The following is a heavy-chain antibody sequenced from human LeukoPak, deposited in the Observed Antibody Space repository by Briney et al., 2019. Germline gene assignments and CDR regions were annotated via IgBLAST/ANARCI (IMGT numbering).Heavy chain of an antibody. CDR1: GGSISSGGYS. Sequence: SETLSLTCVVSGGSISSGGYSWSWIRQPPGKGLEWIAYIYYSGSSYYNPSLKSRVTISVDTSKNQFSLRLSSVTSADTAVYYCARIDCSGGSCYSGGAFDIWGQGTMVTVSS. D-gene: IGHD2-15*01. V-gene: IGHV4-30-4*07. CDR2: IYYSGSS. J-gene: IGHJ3*02. CDR3: ARIDCSGGSCYSGGAFDI.